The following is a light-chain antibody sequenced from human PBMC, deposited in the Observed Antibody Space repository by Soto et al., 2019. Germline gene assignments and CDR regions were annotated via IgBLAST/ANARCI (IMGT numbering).Light chain of an antibody. CDR1: QSTANW. CDR2: DAS. Sequence: IQLTQFPATLTASVGDRVTLTCRASQSTANWLAWYQQKPGKAPKVVIYDASSLGSGVPSRFSGSGSGTEFTLTISSLQPDDFATYYCQQYTSFPYSFGQGTKVDIK. V-gene: IGKV1-5*01. CDR3: QQYTSFPYS. J-gene: IGKJ2*03.